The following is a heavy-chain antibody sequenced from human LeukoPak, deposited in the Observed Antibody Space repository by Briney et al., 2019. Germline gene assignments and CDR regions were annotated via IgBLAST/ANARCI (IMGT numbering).Heavy chain of an antibody. V-gene: IGHV3-7*05. D-gene: IGHD2-2*01. CDR2: IKQDGSEK. Sequence: PGGSLRLSCVVSGFTLSNSWMSWARQAPGKGLEWVANIKQDGSEKYYVASVKGRFTISRDNAKKSLYLQMNSLRAEDTAVYYCARDRDNATCPEDYWGQGTLVTVSS. J-gene: IGHJ4*02. CDR3: ARDRDNATCPEDY. CDR1: GFTLSNSW.